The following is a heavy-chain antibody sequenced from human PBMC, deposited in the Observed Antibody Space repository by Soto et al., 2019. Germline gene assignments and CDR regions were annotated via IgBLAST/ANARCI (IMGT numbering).Heavy chain of an antibody. CDR3: ARGGSYYGDY. V-gene: IGHV4-59*11. Sequence: QVQLQESGPGLVKPSETLSLTCIVSGASISPHYWSWIRQPPGKGLEWVGYIYFTGTTNYNPSLKRRVTISVDMSKNQFSLKLTSVTAADTAVYYCARGGSYYGDYWGQGSLVTVSS. CDR2: IYFTGTT. J-gene: IGHJ4*02. CDR1: GASISPHY. D-gene: IGHD1-26*01.